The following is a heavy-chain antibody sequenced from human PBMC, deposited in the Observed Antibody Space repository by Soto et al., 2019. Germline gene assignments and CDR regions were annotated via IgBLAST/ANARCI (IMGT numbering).Heavy chain of an antibody. J-gene: IGHJ4*02. V-gene: IGHV3-48*03. CDR3: ARESIAARSGPGFFFDY. Sequence: GGSLRLSCAASGFTFSSYEMNWVRQAPGKGLEWVSYISSSGSTIYYADSVKGRFTISRDNAKNSLYLQMNSLRAEDTAVYYCARESIAARSGPGFFFDYWGQGTLVTVSS. CDR1: GFTFSSYE. CDR2: ISSSGSTI. D-gene: IGHD6-6*01.